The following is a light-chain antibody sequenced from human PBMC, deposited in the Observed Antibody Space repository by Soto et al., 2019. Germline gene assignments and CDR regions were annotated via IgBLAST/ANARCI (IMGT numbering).Light chain of an antibody. CDR2: DAS. CDR1: QSVSSN. Sequence: EIVMTQSPATLSVSPGERATLSCRASQSVSSNLAWYQQKPGQAPRLLIYDASTRATGIPARFSGSGSGTEFSLTISSLQSEDFAVYYCQHYNSGPTLGQGTKVEIK. CDR3: QHYNSGPT. V-gene: IGKV3-15*01. J-gene: IGKJ1*01.